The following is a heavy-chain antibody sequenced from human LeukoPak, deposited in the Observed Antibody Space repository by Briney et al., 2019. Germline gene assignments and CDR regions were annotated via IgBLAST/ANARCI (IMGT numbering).Heavy chain of an antibody. J-gene: IGHJ4*02. D-gene: IGHD1-14*01. CDR1: GYTFTGYY. Sequence: ASVKVSCKASGYTFTGYYMHWVRQAPGQGLEWVGWLNPDSAGTDYAQKFQGRVTMTRDTSISTAYMELSGLTSDDTAVYYCARDANHYYFDYWGQGTLVTVSS. CDR3: ARDANHYYFDY. CDR2: LNPDSAGT. V-gene: IGHV1-2*02.